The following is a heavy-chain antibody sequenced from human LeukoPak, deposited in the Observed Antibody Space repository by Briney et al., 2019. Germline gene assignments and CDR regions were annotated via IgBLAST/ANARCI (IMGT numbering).Heavy chain of an antibody. V-gene: IGHV4-61*01. J-gene: IGHJ4*02. CDR2: IYYSGST. CDR3: ARFLSGSYYGFDY. D-gene: IGHD1-26*01. Sequence: SQTLSLTCTVSGGSICSGSYYWSWIRQPPGKGLEWIGYIYYSGSTNYNPSLKSRVTISVDTSKNRFSLKLSSVTAADTAVYYCARFLSGSYYGFDYWGQGTLVTVSS. CDR1: GGSICSGSYY.